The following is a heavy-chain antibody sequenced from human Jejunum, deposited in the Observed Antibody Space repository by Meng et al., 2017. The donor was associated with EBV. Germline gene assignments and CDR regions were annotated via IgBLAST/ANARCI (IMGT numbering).Heavy chain of an antibody. Sequence: QLQLLESGPGLVKPSETLSLTCTVSGTSISSSGYWWGWIRQPPGMGLQSIGNIHYGESAYYDPSLKNRVTISLDTSKNQFSLKLTSVTAADTAIYYCARLIVDPIDNLFDTWGQGTLVTVAS. D-gene: IGHD2-8*01. J-gene: IGHJ5*02. CDR2: IHYGESA. CDR1: GTSISSSGYW. CDR3: ARLIVDPIDNLFDT. V-gene: IGHV4-39*07.